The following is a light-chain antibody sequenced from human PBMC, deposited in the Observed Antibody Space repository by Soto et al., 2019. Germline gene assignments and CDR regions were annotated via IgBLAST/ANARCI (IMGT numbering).Light chain of an antibody. CDR2: AAS. CDR3: QQYSTYPRT. CDR1: QGIGRS. Sequence: DIQMTQSPSSLSVSVGDRVTITCRASQGIGRSLGWFQQKPGKAPTALIYAASTLQVGVPSRFSSSGSGTDFTLTISSLQPEDFATYYCQQYSTYPRTFGQGTPVEIK. J-gene: IGKJ1*01. V-gene: IGKV1-16*01.